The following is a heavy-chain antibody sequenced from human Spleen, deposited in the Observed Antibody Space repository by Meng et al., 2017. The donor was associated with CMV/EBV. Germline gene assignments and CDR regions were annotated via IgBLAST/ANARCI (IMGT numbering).Heavy chain of an antibody. CDR1: GXXXSSNSAA. CDR2: TYYRSKWYN. J-gene: IGHJ5*02. CDR3: ARGGFDFWSGYYKGWFDP. D-gene: IGHD3-3*01. Sequence: QVQLQQSGPGLVKPSXTLSLTCXXSGXXXSSNSAAWNWIRQSPSRGLEWLGRTYYRSKWYNDYAVSVKSRITINPDTSKNQFSLQLNSVTPEDTAVYYCARGGFDFWSGYYKGWFDPWGQGTLVTVSS. V-gene: IGHV6-1*01.